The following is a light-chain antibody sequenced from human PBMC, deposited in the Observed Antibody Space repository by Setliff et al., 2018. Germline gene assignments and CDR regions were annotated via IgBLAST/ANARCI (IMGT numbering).Light chain of an antibody. J-gene: IGLJ1*01. Sequence: QSALTQPASVSGSPGQSITISCTGTSSDVGYYNYVSWYQQHPGEAPQLKIYEVSNRPSGVSDRLTGSKSGNTASLTISGLQAGDEADYYCSSHSSTGTYVFGTGTKVTVL. CDR2: EVS. CDR1: SSDVGYYNY. CDR3: SSHSSTGTYV. V-gene: IGLV2-14*01.